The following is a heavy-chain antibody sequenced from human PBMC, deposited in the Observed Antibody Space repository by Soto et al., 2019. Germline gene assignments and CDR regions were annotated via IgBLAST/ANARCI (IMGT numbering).Heavy chain of an antibody. V-gene: IGHV4-34*01. Sequence: SETLSLTCAVYGGSFSGYYWSWIRQPPGKGLEWIGEINHSGSTNYNPSLKSRVTISVDTSKNQFSLKLSSVTAADTAVYYCARGPLTMVRGVIIPPYYYYGMDVWGQGTTVTVSS. CDR2: INHSGST. CDR1: GGSFSGYY. J-gene: IGHJ6*02. D-gene: IGHD3-10*01. CDR3: ARGPLTMVRGVIIPPYYYYGMDV.